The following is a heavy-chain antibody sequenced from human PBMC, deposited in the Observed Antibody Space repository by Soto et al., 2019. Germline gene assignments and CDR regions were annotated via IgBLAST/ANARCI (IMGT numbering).Heavy chain of an antibody. CDR3: AKDAYYDILTDKDHWGMDV. D-gene: IGHD3-9*01. CDR2: ISGSGGST. V-gene: IGHV3-23*01. CDR1: GFTFSSYA. J-gene: IGHJ6*02. Sequence: EVQLLESGGGLVQPGGSLRLSCAASGFTFSSYAMSWVRQAPGKGLEWVSAISGSGGSTYYADSVKGRFTISRDNSKNTLYLQMNSLRAEDTAVYYCAKDAYYDILTDKDHWGMDVWGQGTTVTVSS.